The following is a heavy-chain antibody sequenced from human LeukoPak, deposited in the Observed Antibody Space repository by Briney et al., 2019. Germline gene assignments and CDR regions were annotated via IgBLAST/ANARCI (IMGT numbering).Heavy chain of an antibody. V-gene: IGHV4-59*08. J-gene: IGHJ4*02. CDR1: GGSISSYY. D-gene: IGHD3-9*01. CDR3: ARLDDILTGYYPD. Sequence: SETLSLTCTVSGGSISSYYWSWIRQPSGKGLEWIGYIYYSGSTNYNPSLKSRVTISVDTSKNQFSLKLSSVTAADTAVCYCARLDDILTGYYPDWGQGTLVTVSS. CDR2: IYYSGST.